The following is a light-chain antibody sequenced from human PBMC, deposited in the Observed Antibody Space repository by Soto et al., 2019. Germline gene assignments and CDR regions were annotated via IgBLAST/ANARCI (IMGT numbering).Light chain of an antibody. CDR2: GAS. V-gene: IGKV3-15*01. Sequence: EIVMTQSPATLSVSPGERATLSCRASQSVSSNLAWYQQKPGQAPRLLISGASTRATGIPARFSGSGSGTEFTRTISSLQAEDFAVYYCQQYNNWPPWTFGQGTKVEIK. CDR1: QSVSSN. J-gene: IGKJ1*01. CDR3: QQYNNWPPWT.